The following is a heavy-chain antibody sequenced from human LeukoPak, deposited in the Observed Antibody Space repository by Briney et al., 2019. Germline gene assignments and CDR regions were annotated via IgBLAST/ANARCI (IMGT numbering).Heavy chain of an antibody. CDR2: IFYDGSNE. V-gene: IGHV3-30*03. J-gene: IGHJ3*02. CDR3: ARMWVWYKSFDI. CDR1: GFGFRNYG. Sequence: PGGSLTLSCAASGFGFRNYGMHWVRQAPGKGLEWVAIIFYDGSNEYYAESAKGRFTISRDNSKNTLYLQMNSLRPEDTAVYYCARMWVWYKSFDIWGQGTMVTVSS. D-gene: IGHD1-1*01.